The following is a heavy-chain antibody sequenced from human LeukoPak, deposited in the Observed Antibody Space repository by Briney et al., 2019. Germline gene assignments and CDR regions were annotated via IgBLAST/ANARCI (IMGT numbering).Heavy chain of an antibody. CDR2: IRSKAYGGTT. CDR1: GFTLGDYA. V-gene: IGHV3-49*04. Sequence: GGSLRLSCTASGFTLGDYAMSWVRQAPGKGLEWVGFIRSKAYGGTTEYAASVKGRFTISRDDSKSIAYLQMNSLKTEDTAVYYCTREAATGYYYGSGDFDYWGQGTLVTVSS. D-gene: IGHD3-10*01. CDR3: TREAATGYYYGSGDFDY. J-gene: IGHJ4*02.